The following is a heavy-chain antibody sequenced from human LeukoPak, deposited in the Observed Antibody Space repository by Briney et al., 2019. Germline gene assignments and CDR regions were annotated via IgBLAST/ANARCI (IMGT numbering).Heavy chain of an antibody. D-gene: IGHD3-22*01. V-gene: IGHV3-23*01. J-gene: IGHJ6*03. CDR1: GFTFSIYA. CDR2: ISGSGGST. Sequence: PGGSLRLSCAASGFTFSIYAMSWVRQAPGKGLEWVSAISGSGGSTYYADSVKGRFTISRDNSKNTLYLQMNSLRAEDTAVYYCAKVGDSSGYPPYYMDVWGKGTTVTVSS. CDR3: AKVGDSSGYPPYYMDV.